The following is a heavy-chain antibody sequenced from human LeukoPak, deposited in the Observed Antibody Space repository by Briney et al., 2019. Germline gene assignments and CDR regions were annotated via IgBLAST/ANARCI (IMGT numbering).Heavy chain of an antibody. V-gene: IGHV4-38-2*01. CDR3: AKGKIYCGAGVYYPPFFDY. D-gene: IGHD3-10*01. J-gene: IGHJ4*02. CDR1: GYSISSGYY. Sequence: PSETLSLTCAVSGYSISSGYYWGWIRQPPGKGLEWIGSIYHSGSTYYNPSLKSRVTISVDTSKNQFSLKLSSVTAADTAVYYCAKGKIYCGAGVYYPPFFDYGGRGPLVTVP. CDR2: IYHSGST.